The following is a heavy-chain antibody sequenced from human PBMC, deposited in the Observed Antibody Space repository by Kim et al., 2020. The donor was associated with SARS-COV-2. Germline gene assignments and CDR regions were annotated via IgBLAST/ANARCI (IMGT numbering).Heavy chain of an antibody. V-gene: IGHV3-9*01. CDR3: ASDIAAAGSDY. J-gene: IGHJ4*02. D-gene: IGHD6-13*01. Sequence: GGSLRLSCAASGFTFDDYAMHWVRQAPGKGLEWVSGISWNSGSIGYADSVKGRFTISRDNAKNSLYLQMNSLRAEDTALYYCASDIAAAGSDYWGQGTLVTVSS. CDR1: GFTFDDYA. CDR2: ISWNSGSI.